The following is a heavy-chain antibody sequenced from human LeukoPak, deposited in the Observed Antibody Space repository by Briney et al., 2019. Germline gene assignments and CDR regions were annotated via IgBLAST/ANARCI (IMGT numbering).Heavy chain of an antibody. CDR3: AREYYYDSSGYSPGIPFDY. CDR2: INPSGGST. J-gene: IGHJ4*02. CDR1: GYTFTSYY. V-gene: IGHV1-46*01. D-gene: IGHD3-22*01. Sequence: ASVKVSCKASGYTFTSYYMHWVRQAPGQGLEWMGIINPSGGSTSYAQKFQGRVTMTRDTSTSTVYMELSSLRSEDTAVYYCAREYYYDSSGYSPGIPFDYWGQGTLVTVSS.